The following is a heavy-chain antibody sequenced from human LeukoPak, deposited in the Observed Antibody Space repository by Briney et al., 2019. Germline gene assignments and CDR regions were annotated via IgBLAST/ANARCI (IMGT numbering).Heavy chain of an antibody. D-gene: IGHD1-14*01. Sequence: GGSLRLSCAASGFTFSSYSMNWVRQAPGKGLEWVSSISSSSSYIYYADSVKGRFTISRDNAKNSLYLQMNSLRAEDSAVYYCARDFSNNGHDCWGQGTLVTVSS. J-gene: IGHJ4*02. CDR1: GFTFSSYS. CDR3: ARDFSNNGHDC. CDR2: ISSSSSYI. V-gene: IGHV3-21*04.